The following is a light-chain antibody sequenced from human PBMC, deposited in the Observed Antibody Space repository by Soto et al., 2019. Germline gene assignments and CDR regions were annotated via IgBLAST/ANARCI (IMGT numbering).Light chain of an antibody. CDR1: SSDVGGYNY. Sequence: QSALTQPPSASGSPGQSVTISCTGTSSDVGGYNYVSWYQQHPGKAPKLMIYEVSKRPSGVPDRFSGSKSGNTASLTVSGLQAEDEAVYYCSSYAGSTVVFGGGTKLTVL. CDR3: SSYAGSTVV. J-gene: IGLJ2*01. CDR2: EVS. V-gene: IGLV2-8*01.